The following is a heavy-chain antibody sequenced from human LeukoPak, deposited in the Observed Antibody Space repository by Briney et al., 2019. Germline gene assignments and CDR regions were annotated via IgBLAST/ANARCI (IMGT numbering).Heavy chain of an antibody. V-gene: IGHV4-4*07. J-gene: IGHJ3*02. CDR3: ARVFTHQDAFDI. CDR2: IYTSGST. CDR1: GGSISSYY. D-gene: IGHD3-3*01. Sequence: SETLSLTCTVSGGSISSYYWSWIRQPAGKGLEWIGRIYTSGSTNYNPSLKSRVTMSVDTFKNQFSLKLSSVTAADTAVYYCARVFTHQDAFDIWGQGTMVTVSS.